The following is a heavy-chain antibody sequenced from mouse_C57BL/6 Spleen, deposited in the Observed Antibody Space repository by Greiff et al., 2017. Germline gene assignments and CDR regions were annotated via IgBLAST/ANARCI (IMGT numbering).Heavy chain of an antibody. CDR2: IYPRSGNT. CDR3: ARGSSTLDY. CDR1: GYTFTSYG. D-gene: IGHD1-1*01. J-gene: IGHJ2*01. Sequence: HLVESGAELARPGASVKLSCKASGYTFTSYGISWVKQRTGQGLEWIGEIYPRSGNTYYNEKFKGKATLTADKSSSTAYMELRSLTSEDSAVYFCARGSSTLDYWGQGTTLTVSS. V-gene: IGHV1-81*01.